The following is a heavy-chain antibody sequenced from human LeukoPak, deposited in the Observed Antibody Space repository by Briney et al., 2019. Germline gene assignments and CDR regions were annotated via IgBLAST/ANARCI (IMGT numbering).Heavy chain of an antibody. CDR3: ARRYCSGGSCNFDY. D-gene: IGHD2-15*01. V-gene: IGHV5-51*01. CDR2: IYPSDSNT. Sequence: GESLKISCKGSGYSFTNYWIGWVRQMPGKGVEWMGSIYPSDSNTRYSPSFRGQVTISADKSISTAYLQWSSLKASDTAIFYCARRYCSGGSCNFDYWGQGTLVTVSS. CDR1: GYSFTNYW. J-gene: IGHJ4*02.